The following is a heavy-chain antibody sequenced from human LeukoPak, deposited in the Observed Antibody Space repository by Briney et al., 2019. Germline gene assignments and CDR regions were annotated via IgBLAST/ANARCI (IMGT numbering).Heavy chain of an antibody. CDR3: ANLPSEYCSGGSCLEDAFDI. Sequence: GGSLRLSCAASGFTFSSYSMNWVRQAPGKGLEWVSSISSSSSYIYYADSVKGRFTISRDNAKNSLYLQMNSLRAEDTAVYYCANLPSEYCSGGSCLEDAFDIWGQRTMVTVSS. D-gene: IGHD2-15*01. J-gene: IGHJ3*02. V-gene: IGHV3-21*01. CDR1: GFTFSSYS. CDR2: ISSSSSYI.